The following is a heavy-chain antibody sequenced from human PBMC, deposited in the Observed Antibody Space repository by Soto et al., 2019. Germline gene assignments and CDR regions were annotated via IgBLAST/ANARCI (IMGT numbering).Heavy chain of an antibody. V-gene: IGHV3-30*18. CDR3: AKDQRPVVVAAPSDY. CDR2: ISYDGSNK. CDR1: GFTFSSYG. Sequence: QVQLVESGGGVVQPGRSLRLSCAASGFTFSSYGMHWVRQAPGKGLEWVAVISYDGSNKYYADSVKGRFTISRDNSKNTRYLQMNSLRAEDTVVYYCAKDQRPVVVAAPSDYWGQGTLVTVSS. D-gene: IGHD2-15*01. J-gene: IGHJ4*02.